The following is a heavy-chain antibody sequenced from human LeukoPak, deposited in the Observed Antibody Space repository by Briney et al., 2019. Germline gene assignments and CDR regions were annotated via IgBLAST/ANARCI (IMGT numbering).Heavy chain of an antibody. J-gene: IGHJ3*02. D-gene: IGHD3-22*01. Sequence: GGSLRLSCAASGFTFSSYAMSWVRQAPGKGLEWVSYISSSGSTIYYADSVKGRFTISRDNAKNSLYLQMNSLRAEDTAVYYCAGSYDSSGYEIDAFDIWGQGTMVTVSS. CDR1: GFTFSSYA. CDR2: ISSSGSTI. CDR3: AGSYDSSGYEIDAFDI. V-gene: IGHV3-48*04.